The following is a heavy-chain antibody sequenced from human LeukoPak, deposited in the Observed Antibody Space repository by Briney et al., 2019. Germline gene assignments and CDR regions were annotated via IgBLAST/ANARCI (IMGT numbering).Heavy chain of an antibody. J-gene: IGHJ4*02. Sequence: PSQTLSLTCTVSGGSISSGDYYWSWIRQPPGEGLEWIGYIYYSGSTYYNPSLKSRVTISVDTSKNQFSLKLSSVTAADTAVYYCARRYYDILTGYYSFDYWGQGTLVTVSS. D-gene: IGHD3-9*01. V-gene: IGHV4-30-4*01. CDR3: ARRYYDILTGYYSFDY. CDR1: GGSISSGDYY. CDR2: IYYSGST.